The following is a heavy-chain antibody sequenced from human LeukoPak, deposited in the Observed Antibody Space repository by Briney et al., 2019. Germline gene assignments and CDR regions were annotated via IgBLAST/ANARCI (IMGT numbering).Heavy chain of an antibody. D-gene: IGHD6-19*01. CDR2: ISSSSSYI. CDR1: EFTFSSYS. J-gene: IGHJ4*02. V-gene: IGHV3-21*04. CDR3: AKDRDIQWLGHGGFDY. Sequence: GGSLRLSCAASEFTFSSYSMNWVRQAPGKGLEWVSSISSSSSYIYYADSVKGRFTISRDNSKNTLYLQMNSLRAEDTAVYYCAKDRDIQWLGHGGFDYWGQGTLVTVSS.